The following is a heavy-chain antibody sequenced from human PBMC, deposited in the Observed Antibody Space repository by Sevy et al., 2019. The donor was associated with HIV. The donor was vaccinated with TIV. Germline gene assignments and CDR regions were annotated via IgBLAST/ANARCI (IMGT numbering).Heavy chain of an antibody. D-gene: IGHD3-22*01. CDR3: ARGGYYYDNAAYYAFDS. CDR2: IWSDGAYQ. V-gene: IGHV3-33*01. J-gene: IGHJ4*02. CDR1: GFTFSAYA. Sequence: GGSLRLSCTTSGFTFSAYAMHWVRQAPGKGLEWVAIIWSDGAYQYHGDSVKGRFTISRDNSKNRLYLQMYSLRVEDTAVYYCARGGYYYDNAAYYAFDSWGQGTLVTVSS.